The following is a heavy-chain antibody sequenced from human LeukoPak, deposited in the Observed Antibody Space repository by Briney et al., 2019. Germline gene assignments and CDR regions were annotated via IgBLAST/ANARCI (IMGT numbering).Heavy chain of an antibody. CDR3: ARESLRDGYNFDY. J-gene: IGHJ4*02. V-gene: IGHV3-30*03. Sequence: GRSLRLSCVVSGFTFSSYGMHWVRQAPGKGLEWVAVISYDGSNKYYADSVKGRFTISRDNSKNTLYLQMNSLRAEDTAVYYCARESLRDGYNFDYWGQGTLVTVSS. D-gene: IGHD5-24*01. CDR2: ISYDGSNK. CDR1: GFTFSSYG.